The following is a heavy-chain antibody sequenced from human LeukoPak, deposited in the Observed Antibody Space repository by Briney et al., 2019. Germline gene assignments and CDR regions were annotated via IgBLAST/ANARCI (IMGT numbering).Heavy chain of an antibody. Sequence: SETLSLTCPVSGGSFSSSSYYWGWIRQPPGKGLEWIGSIYYSGSTYYNPSPQSRVTISVDTSKNQFSLKLSSVTAADTAVYYCASFYCSGGSCYQYYYYYYMDVWGKGATVTISS. CDR1: GGSFSSSSYY. CDR2: IYYSGST. V-gene: IGHV4-39*01. J-gene: IGHJ6*03. CDR3: ASFYCSGGSCYQYYYYYYMDV. D-gene: IGHD2-15*01.